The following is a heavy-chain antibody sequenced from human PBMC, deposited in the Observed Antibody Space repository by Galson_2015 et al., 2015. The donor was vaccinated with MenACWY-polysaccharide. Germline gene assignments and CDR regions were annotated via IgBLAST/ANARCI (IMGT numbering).Heavy chain of an antibody. V-gene: IGHV3-23*01. CDR1: GFILNNYA. CDR3: AKDYSITWDNFFDY. J-gene: IGHJ6*03. D-gene: IGHD6-13*01. Sequence: SLRLSCAASGFILNNYAMTWVRQAPGQGLEWVSSISDSGDTTFYADSVKGRFTISRDNSKSTLYLQMNSLRAEDAAIYYCAKDYSITWDNFFDYWGKGTTV. CDR2: ISDSGDTT.